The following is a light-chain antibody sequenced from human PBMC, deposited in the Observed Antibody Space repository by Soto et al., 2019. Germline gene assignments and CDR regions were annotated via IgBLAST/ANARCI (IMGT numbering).Light chain of an antibody. V-gene: IGKV1-5*01. CDR3: QQNNGYPRT. CDR2: DAS. CDR1: QSISSW. Sequence: DIQMTQSPSTLSASVGDRVTITCRASQSISSWLAWYQQKPGKAPKLLIYDASSLESGVPSRFSGSGSGTEFTLTISSLQPDESATYYCQQNNGYPRTFGQGTKVEIK. J-gene: IGKJ1*01.